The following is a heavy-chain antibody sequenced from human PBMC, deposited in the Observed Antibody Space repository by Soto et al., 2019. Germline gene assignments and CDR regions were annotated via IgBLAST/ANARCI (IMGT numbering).Heavy chain of an antibody. CDR3: ARAWVVGTACEY. D-gene: IGHD2-21*02. J-gene: IGHJ4*02. V-gene: IGHV1-3*05. CDR2: INAGNGNT. Sequence: QVQLVQSGAEEKKPGASVKVSCKASGYTFTSYAMHWVRQAPGQRLEWRGWINAGNGNTKYSQKFQGRVTITRDTSVSRAYKELSILSSEDTAVYYFARAWVVGTACEYWGQGTLVTVSS. CDR1: GYTFTSYA.